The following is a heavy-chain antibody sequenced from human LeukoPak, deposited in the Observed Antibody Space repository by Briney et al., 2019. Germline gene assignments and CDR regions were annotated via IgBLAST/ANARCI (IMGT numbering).Heavy chain of an antibody. CDR1: GFTFSSYS. Sequence: GGSLRLSCAASGFTFSSYSMNWVRQAPGKGLEWVSYISSSSSTIYYADSVKGRFTISRDNAKNSLYLQMNSLRDEDTAVYYCAREGTVVPAAISWFDPWGQGTPVTVSS. J-gene: IGHJ5*02. D-gene: IGHD2-2*01. V-gene: IGHV3-48*02. CDR2: ISSSSSTI. CDR3: AREGTVVPAAISWFDP.